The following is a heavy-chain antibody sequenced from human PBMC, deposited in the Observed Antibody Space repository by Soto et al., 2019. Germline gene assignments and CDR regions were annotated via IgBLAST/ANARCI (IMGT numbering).Heavy chain of an antibody. D-gene: IGHD6-13*01. J-gene: IGHJ6*02. Sequence: GGSLRLSCTASGFTFGDYAMSWFRQAPGKGLEWVGFIRSKAYGGTTEYAASVKGRFTISRDDSKSIAYLQMNSLKTEDTAVYYCTILAAAGSFTYYYYGMDVWGQGTTVTVSS. CDR2: IRSKAYGGTT. CDR1: GFTFGDYA. CDR3: TILAAAGSFTYYYYGMDV. V-gene: IGHV3-49*03.